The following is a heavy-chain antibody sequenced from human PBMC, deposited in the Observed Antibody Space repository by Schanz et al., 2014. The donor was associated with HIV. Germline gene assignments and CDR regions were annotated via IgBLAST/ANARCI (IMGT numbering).Heavy chain of an antibody. J-gene: IGHJ6*02. V-gene: IGHV1-18*01. Sequence: QVQLVQSGAEVKKPGASVKVSCKTSGYLFTNYAVNWVRQAPGQGLEWMGWINPNSGGTNYAQKFQGRVTMTTDTSTSTAYMELRSLTSDDTAVYYCASDLSVYSSSSSVWGQGTTVTVSS. CDR2: INPNSGGT. D-gene: IGHD6-13*01. CDR3: ASDLSVYSSSSSV. CDR1: GYLFTNYA.